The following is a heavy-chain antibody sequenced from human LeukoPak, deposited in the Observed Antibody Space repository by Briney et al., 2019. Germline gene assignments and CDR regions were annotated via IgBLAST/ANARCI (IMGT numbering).Heavy chain of an antibody. CDR3: ARDCSGGTCYLGVLDY. J-gene: IGHJ4*02. D-gene: IGHD2-15*01. Sequence: SETLSLTCTLSSGSLSSSYWSWIRQPAGKGLEWIGRVYTSGSTNYNPSLKSRLAMSVDTSKNQFSLDLTSVTAADAAVYYCARDCSGGTCYLGVLDYWGQGIRVTVSS. V-gene: IGHV4-4*07. CDR1: SGSLSSSY. CDR2: VYTSGST.